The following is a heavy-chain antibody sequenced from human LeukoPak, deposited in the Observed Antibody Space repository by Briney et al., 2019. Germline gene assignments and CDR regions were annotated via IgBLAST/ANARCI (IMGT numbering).Heavy chain of an antibody. J-gene: IGHJ4*02. CDR2: ISGSGGST. V-gene: IGHV3-23*01. CDR1: GFTFSNYV. D-gene: IGHD4-17*01. Sequence: PGGSLRLSCAASGFTFSNYVVSWVRQAPGKGLEWVSVISGSGGSTYYADSVKGRFTISRDNSKNTLYLHMNSLRAEDTAVYYCAKNGDPGYWGQGTLVTVSS. CDR3: AKNGDPGY.